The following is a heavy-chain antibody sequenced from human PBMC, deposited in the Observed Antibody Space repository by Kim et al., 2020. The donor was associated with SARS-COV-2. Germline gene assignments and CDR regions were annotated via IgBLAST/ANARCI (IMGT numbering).Heavy chain of an antibody. CDR3: ARSKYYDILTGYLYYYGMDV. CDR2: INAGNGNT. CDR1: GYTFTSYA. J-gene: IGHJ6*02. V-gene: IGHV1-3*01. Sequence: ASVKVSCKASGYTFTSYAMHWVRQAPGQRLEWMGWINAGNGNTKYSQKFQGRVTITRDTSASTAYMELSSLRSEDTAVYYCARSKYYDILTGYLYYYGMDVWGQGTTVTVSS. D-gene: IGHD3-9*01.